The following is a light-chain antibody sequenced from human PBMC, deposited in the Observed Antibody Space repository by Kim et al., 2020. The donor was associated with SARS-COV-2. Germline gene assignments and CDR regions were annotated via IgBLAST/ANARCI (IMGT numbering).Light chain of an antibody. CDR1: QGISSA. Sequence: AIQLTQSPSSLSASEGDRVTITCRASQGISSALVWYQQQPGKPPRLLTFDASLLASGVPSRFSGSGSGTDFTLTISSLQPEDFATYYCQQFSNYPLTFGGGTKLEI. V-gene: IGKV1D-13*01. CDR3: QQFSNYPLT. CDR2: DAS. J-gene: IGKJ4*01.